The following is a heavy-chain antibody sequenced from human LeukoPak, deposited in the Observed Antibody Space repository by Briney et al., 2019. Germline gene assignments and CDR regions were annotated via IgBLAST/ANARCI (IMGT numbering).Heavy chain of an antibody. CDR1: GFTFRTYV. Sequence: PGGSLGLSCVASGFTFRTYVLSWVRQAPGKGLEWVSAITGDSLSTYTADSVKGRFTISRDNSKNTLYLQMNSLRSEDTAVYYCAKGSEERRPYYFDYWGQGTLVTVSS. D-gene: IGHD6-19*01. V-gene: IGHV3-23*01. CDR3: AKGSEERRPYYFDY. J-gene: IGHJ4*02. CDR2: ITGDSLST.